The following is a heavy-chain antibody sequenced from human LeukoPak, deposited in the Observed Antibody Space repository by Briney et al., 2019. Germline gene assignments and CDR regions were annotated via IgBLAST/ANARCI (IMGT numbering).Heavy chain of an antibody. CDR2: IKQDGSEK. V-gene: IGHV3-7*01. Sequence: PGGSLRLSCAASGFTFSSYAMSWVRQAPGKGLEWVANIKQDGSEKYYVDSLRGRFTISRDNAQNSLYLQMNSLRAEDTAVYYCARHVVAVGFDYWGQGTLVTVSS. CDR1: GFTFSSYA. J-gene: IGHJ4*02. D-gene: IGHD3-22*01. CDR3: ARHVVAVGFDY.